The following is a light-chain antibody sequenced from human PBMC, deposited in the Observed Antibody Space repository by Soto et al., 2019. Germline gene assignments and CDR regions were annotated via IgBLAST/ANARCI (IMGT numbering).Light chain of an antibody. J-gene: IGLJ1*01. Sequence: SALTQPLSASGSPGQSVTIACTGTSSDVGGYAYVSWYQQHPGKAPKVIIYEVSKRPSGVPDRFSASKSGNTASLTVSGLQAEDEADYYCCSYAGSNTFVFGTGTKVTV. CDR1: SSDVGGYAY. CDR2: EVS. V-gene: IGLV2-8*01. CDR3: CSYAGSNTFV.